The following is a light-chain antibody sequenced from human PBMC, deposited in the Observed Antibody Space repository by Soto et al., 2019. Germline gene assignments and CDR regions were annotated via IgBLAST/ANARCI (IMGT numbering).Light chain of an antibody. CDR3: CSYAGGRTYV. CDR1: SNDVGGYNL. J-gene: IGLJ1*01. V-gene: IGLV2-23*01. CDR2: EGT. Sequence: QSVLTQPASVSGSPGQSIIISCSGSSNDVGGYNLVSWYQHHPDKAPKVIIYEGTKRPSGLSTRFSGSKSGNTASRTISGLQAEDEADYYCCSYAGGRTYVFGSGTKVTVL.